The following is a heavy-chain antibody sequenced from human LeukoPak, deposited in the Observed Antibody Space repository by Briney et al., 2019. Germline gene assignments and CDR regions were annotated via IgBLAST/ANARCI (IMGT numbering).Heavy chain of an antibody. CDR1: GGSINSSNHY. CDR3: ARQGDRWLQSDYFGMDV. J-gene: IGHJ6*02. D-gene: IGHD5-24*01. CDR2: VYYRGST. Sequence: SETLSLTCSVSGGSINSSNHYWAWIRQPPGKGLEWIATVYYRGSTYYDPSLRSRVTIAVDTSKNQFSLKVDSVTAADTAVFYCARQGDRWLQSDYFGMDVWGQGTTVTVSS. V-gene: IGHV4-39*01.